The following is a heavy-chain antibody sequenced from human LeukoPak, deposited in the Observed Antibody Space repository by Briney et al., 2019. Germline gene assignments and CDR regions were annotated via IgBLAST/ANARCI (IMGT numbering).Heavy chain of an antibody. CDR1: GFTFSSYP. Sequence: HPGGSLRLSCVASGFTFSSYPMNWVRQAPGKGLEWVSYIGSSSSPIYYADSVRGRFTISRDNAANSLHLQMNNLRAEDTAVYYCARVRDSSDYLFANWGQGTLVTVSS. D-gene: IGHD3-22*01. V-gene: IGHV3-48*04. CDR2: IGSSSSPI. J-gene: IGHJ4*02. CDR3: ARVRDSSDYLFAN.